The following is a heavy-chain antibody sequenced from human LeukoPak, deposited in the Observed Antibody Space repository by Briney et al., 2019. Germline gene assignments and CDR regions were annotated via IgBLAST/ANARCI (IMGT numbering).Heavy chain of an antibody. CDR3: ARRIAAAGTVYNWFDP. J-gene: IGHJ5*02. Sequence: GESLKISCKGSGYSFDKYWIGWVRQMPGKGLEWMGIIYPGDSDTRYSPSFQGQVTISADKSISTAYLQWSSLKASDTAMYYCARRIAAAGTVYNWFDPWGQGTLVTVSS. D-gene: IGHD6-13*01. V-gene: IGHV5-51*01. CDR1: GYSFDKYW. CDR2: IYPGDSDT.